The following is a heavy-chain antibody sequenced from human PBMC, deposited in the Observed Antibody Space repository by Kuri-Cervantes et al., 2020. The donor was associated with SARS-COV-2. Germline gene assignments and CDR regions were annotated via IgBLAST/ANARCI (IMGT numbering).Heavy chain of an antibody. D-gene: IGHD4-11*01. V-gene: IGHV1-8*03. CDR3: ARKDYSNYDLPLDY. CDR1: GYTFTSYD. J-gene: IGHJ4*02. Sequence: ASVKVSCKASGYTFTSYDINWVRHATGQGLEWMGWMNPNSGNTGYAQKFQGRVTITADKSTSTAYMELSSLRSEDTAVYYCARKDYSNYDLPLDYWGQGTLVTVSS. CDR2: MNPNSGNT.